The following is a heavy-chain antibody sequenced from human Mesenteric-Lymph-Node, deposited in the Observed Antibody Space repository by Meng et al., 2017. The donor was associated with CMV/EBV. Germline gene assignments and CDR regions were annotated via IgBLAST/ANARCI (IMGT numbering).Heavy chain of an antibody. CDR1: GGSISSSSYY. Sequence: SETLSLTCTVSGGSISSSSYYWGWTRQPPGKGLEWIGSIYYSGSTYYNPSLKSRVTISVDTSKNQFSLKLSSVTAADTAVYYCAGLYRIAAAGTGYYYYGMDVWGQGTTVTVSS. V-gene: IGHV4-39*01. CDR2: IYYSGST. J-gene: IGHJ6*02. CDR3: AGLYRIAAAGTGYYYYGMDV. D-gene: IGHD6-13*01.